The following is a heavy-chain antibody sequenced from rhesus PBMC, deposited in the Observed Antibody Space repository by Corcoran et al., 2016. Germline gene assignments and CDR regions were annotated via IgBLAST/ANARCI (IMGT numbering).Heavy chain of an antibody. D-gene: IGHD6-13*01. Sequence: QVKLQQWGEGLVKPSETLSLTCAVYGGSITGYYRSWIRQPPGKGLEWSGNIDGNSASTNYNPSLKNRVTISKDTSKNQFSLKLSSVTAADTAVYYCARGKRGYVSLDVWGRGVLVTVSS. CDR2: IDGNSAST. CDR3: ARGKRGYVSLDV. V-gene: IGHV4-73*01. J-gene: IGHJ5-2*02. CDR1: GGSITGYY.